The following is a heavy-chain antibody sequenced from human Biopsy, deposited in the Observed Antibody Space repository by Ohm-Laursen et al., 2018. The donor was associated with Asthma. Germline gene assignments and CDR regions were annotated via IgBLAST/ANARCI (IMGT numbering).Heavy chain of an antibody. Sequence: VKISCKASGDSFSNYAISWVRQAPGQGLEWMGGIIPIFDTAHYAQKLRGRITINADESTSTIYMVLSSLRSEDTAVYYCARDVSYGSGGSGVWGQGTLVTVSS. CDR3: ARDVSYGSGGSGV. CDR2: IIPIFDTA. V-gene: IGHV1-69*13. CDR1: GDSFSNYA. J-gene: IGHJ4*02. D-gene: IGHD3-10*01.